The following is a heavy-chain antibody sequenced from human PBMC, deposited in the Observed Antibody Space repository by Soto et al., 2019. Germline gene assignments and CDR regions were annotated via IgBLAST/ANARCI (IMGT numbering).Heavy chain of an antibody. V-gene: IGHV3-23*01. CDR2: IDGSGGDT. CDR1: GFTFSSYA. Sequence: EVQLLESGGGLVQPGGSLRLSGEPSGFTFSSYAMGWVRQAPGTGLDWVSVIDGSGGDTSFADSVKGRFTISRDNSKNTLYLHMNSLRAEDTARYYCVKETVAAAYVETSPFDFWGQGTLVTVSS. J-gene: IGHJ4*02. D-gene: IGHD2-15*01. CDR3: VKETVAAAYVETSPFDF.